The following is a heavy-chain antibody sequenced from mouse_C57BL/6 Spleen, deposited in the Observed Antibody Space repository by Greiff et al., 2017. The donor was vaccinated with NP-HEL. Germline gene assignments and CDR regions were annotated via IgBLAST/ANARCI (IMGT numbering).Heavy chain of an antibody. CDR3: AREELGRGYYAMDY. CDR2: IDPSDSYT. Sequence: VKLQQPGAELVRPGTSVKLSCKASGYTFTSYWMHWVKQRPGQGLEWIGVIDPSDSYTNYNQKFKGKATLTVDTSSSTAYMQLSSLTYEDSAVYYCAREELGRGYYAMDYWGQGTSVTVSS. D-gene: IGHD4-1*01. J-gene: IGHJ4*01. CDR1: GYTFTSYW. V-gene: IGHV1-59*01.